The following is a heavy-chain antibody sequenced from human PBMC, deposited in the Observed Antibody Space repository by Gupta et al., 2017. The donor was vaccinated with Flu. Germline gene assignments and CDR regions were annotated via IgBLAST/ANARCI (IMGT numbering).Heavy chain of an antibody. CDR3: ARDRLITVTDHHGGFDP. CDR1: GGSLGRRGYY. D-gene: IGHD4-17*01. V-gene: IGHV4-31*03. CDR2: IYYSGST. J-gene: IGHJ5*02. Sequence: QVQLQESGAGLVKPSQTLSLTGTVSGGSLGRRGYYWSWIRQHPGKGLEWIGYIYYSGSTYYNPSLKSRVTISVDTSKNQFSLKLSSVTAADTAVYYCARDRLITVTDHHGGFDPWGQGTLVTVSS.